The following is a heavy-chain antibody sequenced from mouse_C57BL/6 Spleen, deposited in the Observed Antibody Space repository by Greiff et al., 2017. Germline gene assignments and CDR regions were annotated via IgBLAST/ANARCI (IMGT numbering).Heavy chain of an antibody. CDR3: ARSLITTVVATRNYFDY. J-gene: IGHJ2*01. V-gene: IGHV1-22*01. CDR1: GYTFTDYN. D-gene: IGHD1-1*01. CDR2: INPNNGGT. Sequence: EVKLQQSGPELVKPGASVKMSCKASGYTFTDYNMHWVKQSHGKSLEWIGYINPNNGGTSYNQKFKGKATLTVNKSSSTAYMELRSLTSEESAVYYCARSLITTVVATRNYFDYWGQGTTLTVSS.